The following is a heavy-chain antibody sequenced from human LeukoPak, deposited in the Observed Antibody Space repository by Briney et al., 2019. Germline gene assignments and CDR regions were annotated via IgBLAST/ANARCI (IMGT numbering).Heavy chain of an antibody. CDR3: TRDSDYYPGCWFDP. CDR2: ISHSGKT. Sequence: SSETLSLTCTVSGFSIGSGYHWGWMRPPPGKGLEWIGSISHSGKTHYNPSLTSRVTILADTSKNDFSLNLSSVTATDTAVYYCTRDSDYYPGCWFDPWGQGTLVIVSS. J-gene: IGHJ5*02. V-gene: IGHV4-38-2*02. D-gene: IGHD3-10*01. CDR1: GFSIGSGYH.